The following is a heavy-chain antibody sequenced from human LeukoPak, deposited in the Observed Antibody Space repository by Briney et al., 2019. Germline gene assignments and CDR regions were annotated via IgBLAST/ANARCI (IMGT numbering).Heavy chain of an antibody. CDR3: VKDVVYWSSGSYLGYFDY. CDR1: GFTFTGYA. Sequence: GGSLRLSCSASGFTFTGYAMHWVRQAPGKGLEHVSGINGDGGRAYYVDSVRDKFTISRDNSKNTLYLEMSSLRTEDTAVYYCVKDVVYWSSGSYLGYFDYWGQGILVTVSS. CDR2: INGDGGRA. D-gene: IGHD3-10*01. J-gene: IGHJ4*02. V-gene: IGHV3-64D*06.